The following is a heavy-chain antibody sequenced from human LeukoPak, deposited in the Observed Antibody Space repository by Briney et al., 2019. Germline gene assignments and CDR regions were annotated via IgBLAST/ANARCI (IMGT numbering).Heavy chain of an antibody. J-gene: IGHJ4*02. CDR1: GYTFTSYG. CDR2: ISAYNGNT. D-gene: IGHD4-17*01. Sequence: ASVKVSCKASGYTFTSYGISWVRQAPGQGLEWMGWISAYNGNTNYAQKLQGRVTMTRDTSISTAYMELSRLRSDDTAVYYCARALTTVTLEVYWGQGTLVTVSS. V-gene: IGHV1-18*01. CDR3: ARALTTVTLEVY.